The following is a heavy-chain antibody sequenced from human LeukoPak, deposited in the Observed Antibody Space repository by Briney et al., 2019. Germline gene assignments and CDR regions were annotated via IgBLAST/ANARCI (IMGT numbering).Heavy chain of an antibody. V-gene: IGHV1-2*02. J-gene: IGHJ4*02. Sequence: ASVKVSCKASGYTFIDYYIHWVRQAPGQGLEWMGWINPNGGGTHYPQKFQSRVTMTRDTSISTVYMELSRLRSDDTAMYYCARDRSRELDLDYWGQGTLVTVSS. D-gene: IGHD1-26*01. CDR1: GYTFIDYY. CDR3: ARDRSRELDLDY. CDR2: INPNGGGT.